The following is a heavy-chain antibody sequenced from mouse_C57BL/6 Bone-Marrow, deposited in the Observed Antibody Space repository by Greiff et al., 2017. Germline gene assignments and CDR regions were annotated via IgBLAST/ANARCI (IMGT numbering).Heavy chain of an antibody. J-gene: IGHJ2*01. V-gene: IGHV1-26*01. CDR3: ARTYYGSSYRYFDY. CDR2: INPNNGGT. Sequence: VQLQQSGPELVKPGASVKISCKASGYTFTDYYMNWVKQSHGKSLEWIGDINPNNGGTSYNQKFKGKATLTVDKSSSTAYMELRSLTSEDSAVYYCARTYYGSSYRYFDYWGQGTTLTVSS. CDR1: GYTFTDYY. D-gene: IGHD1-1*01.